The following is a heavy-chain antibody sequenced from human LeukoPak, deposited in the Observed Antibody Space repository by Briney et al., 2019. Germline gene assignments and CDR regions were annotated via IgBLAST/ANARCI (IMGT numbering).Heavy chain of an antibody. CDR2: VSYDGSNK. J-gene: IGHJ4*02. CDR3: ARGLTVDF. CDR1: GFTFSSYA. D-gene: IGHD4/OR15-4a*01. Sequence: GGPLRLSCAASGFTFSSYAMHWVRQAAGKGLEWVAVVSYDGSNKYYADSVKGRFTISRDNSKNTLYLQMNSLRAEDTAVFYCARGLTVDFWGQGTLVTVSS. V-gene: IGHV3-30-3*01.